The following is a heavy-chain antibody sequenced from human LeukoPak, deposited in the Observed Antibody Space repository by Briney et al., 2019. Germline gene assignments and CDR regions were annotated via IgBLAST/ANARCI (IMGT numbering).Heavy chain of an antibody. J-gene: IGHJ4*02. D-gene: IGHD6-13*01. Sequence: GESLKISCKGSGYIFTDYWIGWVRQMPGKGLEWMGIIYPDDSDIRYRPPFQGQVTISADKSISTAYLQWSSLKASDTATYYCARGTQELATFDHWGQGTLVTVSS. V-gene: IGHV5-51*01. CDR3: ARGTQELATFDH. CDR1: GYIFTDYW. CDR2: IYPDDSDI.